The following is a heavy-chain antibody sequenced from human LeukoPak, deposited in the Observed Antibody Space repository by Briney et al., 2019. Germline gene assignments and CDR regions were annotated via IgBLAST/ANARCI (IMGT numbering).Heavy chain of an antibody. D-gene: IGHD7-27*01. V-gene: IGHV3-30-3*01. CDR1: GFTFSTYA. CDR3: AREILTGYAFDT. J-gene: IGHJ3*02. CDR2: ISYDGTNK. Sequence: GGSLRLSCAASGFTFSTYAMHWVRQAPGKGLEWVAFISYDGTNKYCADSVKGRFTISRDNSKNTLYLQMNSLRAEDTALYYCAREILTGYAFDTWGQGTMVTVSS.